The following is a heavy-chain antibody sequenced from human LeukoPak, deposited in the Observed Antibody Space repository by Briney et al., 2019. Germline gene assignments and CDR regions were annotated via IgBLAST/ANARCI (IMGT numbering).Heavy chain of an antibody. D-gene: IGHD1-14*01. J-gene: IGHJ4*02. CDR3: AREPTGAFDY. Sequence: GGSLRLSCAASGFTFSSHAMSWVRQLPGKGLEWVSAISGNGGSTYYADSVKGRFTISRDNSKNTLYLQMNSLRAEDTAVYYCAREPTGAFDYWGQGTLVTVSS. CDR2: ISGNGGST. CDR1: GFTFSSHA. V-gene: IGHV3-23*01.